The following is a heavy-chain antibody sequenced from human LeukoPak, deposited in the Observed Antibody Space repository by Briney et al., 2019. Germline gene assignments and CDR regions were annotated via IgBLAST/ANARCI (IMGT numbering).Heavy chain of an antibody. J-gene: IGHJ4*02. CDR1: GFTFSSYA. CDR3: AKGRCGSSRYPFDY. CDR2: ISGGGGST. Sequence: GGSLRLSCAASGFTFSSYAMSWVRQAPGKGLEWVSVISGGGGSTYYADSVKGRFTISRDNSKNTLYLQMNSLRAEDTAVYYCAKGRCGSSRYPFDYWGQGTLVTVSS. V-gene: IGHV3-23*01. D-gene: IGHD6-13*01.